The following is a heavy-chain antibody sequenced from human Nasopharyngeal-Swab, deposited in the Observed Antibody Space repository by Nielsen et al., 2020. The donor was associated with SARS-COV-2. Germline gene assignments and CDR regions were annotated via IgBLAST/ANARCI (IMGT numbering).Heavy chain of an antibody. CDR1: GFTFSNAW. CDR2: IKSKTDGGTT. D-gene: IGHD3-10*01. V-gene: IGHV3-15*01. J-gene: IGHJ6*03. CDR3: TSSMGSNYYYYYMDV. Sequence: GGSLRLSCAASGFTFSNAWMSWVRQAPGKGLEWVGRIKSKTDGGTTDYAAPVKGRFTISRDDSKNTLSLQMNSLKTEDTAVYYCTSSMGSNYYYYYMDVWGKGTTVTVSS.